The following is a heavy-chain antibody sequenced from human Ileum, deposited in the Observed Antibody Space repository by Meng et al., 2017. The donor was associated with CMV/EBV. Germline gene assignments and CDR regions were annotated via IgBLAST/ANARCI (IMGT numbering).Heavy chain of an antibody. J-gene: IGHJ6*02. Sequence: SVKVSCKASGGTFSNFGITWVRQAPGQGLEWMGGIIPMFTTANYAQKFQGRVTITTDESTSTAYMELSSLRSEDTAVYYCARSSGGTGTTTYYYGMDVWGQGTTVTVSS. V-gene: IGHV1-69*05. CDR3: ARSSGGTGTTTYYYGMDV. D-gene: IGHD1-7*01. CDR1: GGTFSNFG. CDR2: IIPMFTTA.